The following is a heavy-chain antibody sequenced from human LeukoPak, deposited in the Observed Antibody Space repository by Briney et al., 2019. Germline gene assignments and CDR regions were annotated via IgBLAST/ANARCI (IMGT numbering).Heavy chain of an antibody. Sequence: GSLRLSCAASGFTFSSYSMNWVRQAPGKGLEWVSSISSSSSYIYYADSVKGRFTISRDNAKNSLYLQMNSLRAEDTAVYSCARVMVRGVSDYWGQGTLVTVSS. D-gene: IGHD3-10*01. V-gene: IGHV3-21*01. J-gene: IGHJ4*02. CDR3: ARVMVRGVSDY. CDR1: GFTFSSYS. CDR2: ISSSSSYI.